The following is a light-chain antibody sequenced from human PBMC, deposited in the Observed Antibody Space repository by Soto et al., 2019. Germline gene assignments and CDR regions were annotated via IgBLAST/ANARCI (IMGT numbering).Light chain of an antibody. CDR3: AAWDDSLNGVV. V-gene: IGLV1-36*01. Sequence: QSVLTQPPSVSEAPRQRVTISCSGSSSNIGNNAVNWYQQLPGKAPKLLIYYDDLLPSGVSDRFSGSKSGTSASLAISGLEAEDGGDYYCAAWDDSLNGVVFGGGTKLTVL. CDR2: YDD. CDR1: SSNIGNNA. J-gene: IGLJ2*01.